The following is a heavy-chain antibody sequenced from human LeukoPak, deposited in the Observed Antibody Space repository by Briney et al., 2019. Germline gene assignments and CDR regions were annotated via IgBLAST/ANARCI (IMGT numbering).Heavy chain of an antibody. J-gene: IGHJ4*02. CDR2: VNLQGST. CDR3: AREGGPYRPLDY. CDR1: GGSISDTNW. Sequence: SQTLSLTCGVSGGSISDTNWWTWFRQPPGKGLEWIGEVNLQGSTNYNPSLKSRVAISVDKSENHISLKLTSVTAADAAVYYCAREGGPYRPLDYSGQGTLVTVAS. V-gene: IGHV4-4*02.